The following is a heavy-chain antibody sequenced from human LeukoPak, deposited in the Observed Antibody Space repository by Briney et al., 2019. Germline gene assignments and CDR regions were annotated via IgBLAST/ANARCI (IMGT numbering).Heavy chain of an antibody. V-gene: IGHV4-30-4*01. CDR1: GGSISSGDYY. CDR3: ARDTVIGKDYYYYGMDV. J-gene: IGHJ6*02. CDR2: IYYSGST. Sequence: PSETLSLTCTVSGGSISSGDYYWSWIRQPPGKGLEWIGYIYYSGSTYYNPSLKSRVTISVDTSKNQFSLKLSSVTAADTAVYYCARDTVIGKDYYYYGMDVWGQGTTVTVSS. D-gene: IGHD2-21*01.